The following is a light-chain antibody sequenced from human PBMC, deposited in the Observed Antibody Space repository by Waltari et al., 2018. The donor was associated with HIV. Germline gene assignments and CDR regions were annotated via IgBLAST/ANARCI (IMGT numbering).Light chain of an antibody. CDR2: GNK. J-gene: IGLJ2*01. CDR3: QSYDITLSASVV. CDR1: TSTIGADYD. Sequence: QSVLTQPPSVSGAPGQRVTISCTVSTSTIGADYDVHWYQQIPGTAPKLLISGNKNRPSGVPDRFSASKSGTSASLTITGLQAEDEADYFCQSYDITLSASVVFGGGTKLTVL. V-gene: IGLV1-40*01.